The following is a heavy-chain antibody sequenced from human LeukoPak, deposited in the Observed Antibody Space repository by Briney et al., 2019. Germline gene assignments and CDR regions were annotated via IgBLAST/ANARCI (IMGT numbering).Heavy chain of an antibody. CDR1: GFTFS. V-gene: IGHV3-23*01. D-gene: IGHD1-26*01. J-gene: IGHJ4*02. CDR3: AKGQVSVGASLRFGY. CDR2: ISGNGGDT. Sequence: GGSLRLSCAASGFTFSKGLEWISAISGNGGDTYYADSVKGRFTISRDNSKNTLYLQMNSLRAEDTAVYYCAKGQVSVGASLRFGYWGQGTLVTVSS.